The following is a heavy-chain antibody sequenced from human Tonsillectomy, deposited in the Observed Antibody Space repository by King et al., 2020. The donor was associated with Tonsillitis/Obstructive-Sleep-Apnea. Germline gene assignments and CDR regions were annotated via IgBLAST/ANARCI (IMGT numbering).Heavy chain of an antibody. CDR2: IYYSGST. CDR1: GGSISSGGDY. V-gene: IGHV4-31*03. Sequence: PLQESGPGLVKPSQTLSLTCTVSGGSISSGGDYWSWIRQHPGQGLEWIGYIYYSGSTYYNPSLKSRVTISVDTSKNQFSLKLSSVTAADTAVYYCARETGDGSHFDYWGQGTLVTVSS. CDR3: ARETGDGSHFDY. D-gene: IGHD7-27*01. J-gene: IGHJ4*02.